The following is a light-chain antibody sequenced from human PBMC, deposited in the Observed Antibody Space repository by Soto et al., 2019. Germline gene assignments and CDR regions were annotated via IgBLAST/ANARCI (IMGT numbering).Light chain of an antibody. CDR2: DVT. Sequence: QSVLTQSASVSGSPGQSITISCTGTSSDVGGYDYVSWYQQHPGKAPKLMIYDVTNRPSGVSNRFSGSKSGNTASLTISGLQAEDEAGYYCISYASINTYVFGTGTKVT. CDR1: SSDVGGYDY. CDR3: ISYASINTYV. J-gene: IGLJ1*01. V-gene: IGLV2-14*01.